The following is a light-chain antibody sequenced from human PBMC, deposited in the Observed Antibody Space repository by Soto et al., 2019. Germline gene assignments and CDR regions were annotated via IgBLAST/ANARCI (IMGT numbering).Light chain of an antibody. CDR2: GAS. V-gene: IGKV3-20*01. CDR3: QQYSSSPLT. CDR1: QNVSSSY. J-gene: IGKJ4*01. Sequence: DIVLTQSPGTLSLSPGERATLSCRASQNVSSSYLAWYQQKPGQAPRLLSYGASSRATGIPDRFSGSGSGTDFSITIGRLEPEDFAVYYCQQYSSSPLTFGGGTKVEIK.